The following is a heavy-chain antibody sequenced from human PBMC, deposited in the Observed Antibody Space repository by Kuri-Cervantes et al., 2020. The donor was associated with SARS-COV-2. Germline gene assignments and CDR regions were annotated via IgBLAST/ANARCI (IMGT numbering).Heavy chain of an antibody. J-gene: IGHJ4*02. D-gene: IGHD3-3*01. CDR1: GYTFTDYY. CDR3: ARVRQNDFQAFDY. Sequence: ASVKVSCKASGYTFTDYYIHWVRQAPGQGLEWMGWINPNGGGINYAQKFQGRVTMTRGTSITTAYMELSRLRFDDTAVNYCARVRQNDFQAFDYWGQGTLVTVSS. V-gene: IGHV1-2*02. CDR2: INPNGGGI.